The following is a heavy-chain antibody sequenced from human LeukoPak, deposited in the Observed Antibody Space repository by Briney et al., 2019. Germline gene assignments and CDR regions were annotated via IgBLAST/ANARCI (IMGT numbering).Heavy chain of an antibody. V-gene: IGHV2-70*11. Sequence: SGPTLVNPTQTLTXTCTFSGFSLSTSGMCVSWIRQPPGKALEWLARIDWDDDKYYSTSLKTRLTISKDTSKNQVVLTMTNMDPVDTATYYCARITPAGRQLDYWGQGTLVTVSS. J-gene: IGHJ4*02. D-gene: IGHD6-13*01. CDR1: GFSLSTSGMC. CDR3: ARITPAGRQLDY. CDR2: IDWDDDK.